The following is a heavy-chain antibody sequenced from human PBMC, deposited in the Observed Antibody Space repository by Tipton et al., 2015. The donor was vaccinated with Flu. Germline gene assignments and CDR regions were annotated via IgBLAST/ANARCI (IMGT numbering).Heavy chain of an antibody. CDR1: GGSISSFY. D-gene: IGHD3-22*01. CDR2: IYDTEST. CDR3: ARVGDSSVSYGLDY. J-gene: IGHJ4*02. Sequence: TLSLTCTVSGGSISSFYWSWIRLPPGKGLEWIGYIYDTESTNYNPSLKSRVTISVDTSKNQFSLKLSSVTAADTARYYCARVGDSSVSYGLDYWGQGTLVTVSS. V-gene: IGHV4-59*12.